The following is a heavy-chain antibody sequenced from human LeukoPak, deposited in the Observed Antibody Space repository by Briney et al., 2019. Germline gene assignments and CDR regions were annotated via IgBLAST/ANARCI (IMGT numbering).Heavy chain of an antibody. CDR2: ISDSGGTT. Sequence: GGSLRLSGAASGLTFSTYDMSWVRQAPGKGLEWVSAISDSGGTTWYADSVKGRFTISRDNSKNTLYVQMNSLRAEDTAVYHCAKVSWSSNHDDYWGQGTLVTVSS. D-gene: IGHD4-11*01. CDR3: AKVSWSSNHDDY. V-gene: IGHV3-23*01. J-gene: IGHJ4*02. CDR1: GLTFSTYD.